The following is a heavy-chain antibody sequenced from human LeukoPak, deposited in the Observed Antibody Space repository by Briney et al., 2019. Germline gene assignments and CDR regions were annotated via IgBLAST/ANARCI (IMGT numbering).Heavy chain of an antibody. CDR3: ARGRSRRNCSSTSCSTFDY. Sequence: GASVKVSCKASGYTFTSYAMHWVRQAPGQRLEWMGWINAGNGNTKYSQKFQGRVTITRDTSASTAYMELSSLRSEDTAVYYCARGRSRRNCSSTSCSTFDYWGQGTLVTVSS. V-gene: IGHV1-3*01. CDR1: GYTFTSYA. D-gene: IGHD2-2*02. J-gene: IGHJ4*02. CDR2: INAGNGNT.